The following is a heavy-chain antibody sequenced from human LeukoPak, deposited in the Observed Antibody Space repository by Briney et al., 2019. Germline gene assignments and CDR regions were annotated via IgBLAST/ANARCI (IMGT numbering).Heavy chain of an antibody. CDR2: IIPTLGIA. Sequence: SVKVSCKASGGTFSSYTISWVRQAPGQGLEWMERIIPTLGIANYAQKFQGRVTITADKSTSTAYMELSSLRSEDTAVYYCASLGYSGSPTPLDYWGQGTLVTVSS. J-gene: IGHJ4*02. V-gene: IGHV1-69*02. CDR3: ASLGYSGSPTPLDY. D-gene: IGHD1-26*01. CDR1: GGTFSSYT.